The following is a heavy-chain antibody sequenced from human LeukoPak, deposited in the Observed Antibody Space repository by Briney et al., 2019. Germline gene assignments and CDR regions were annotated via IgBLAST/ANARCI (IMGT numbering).Heavy chain of an antibody. CDR2: IYYSGST. J-gene: IGHJ4*02. D-gene: IGHD5-12*01. V-gene: IGHV4-39*07. CDR1: GGSISNSNYY. Sequence: KPSETLSLTCTVSGGSISNSNYYWGWIRQPPGKGLEWIGNIYYSGSTYYNPSLKSRVTISLDTSKNQFSLKLNSVTAADTAMYYCASIYNGYSGYDLGLDYWGQGTLVTVSS. CDR3: ASIYNGYSGYDLGLDY.